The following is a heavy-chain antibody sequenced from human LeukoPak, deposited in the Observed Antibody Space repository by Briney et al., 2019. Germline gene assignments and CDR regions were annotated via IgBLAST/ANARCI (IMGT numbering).Heavy chain of an antibody. D-gene: IGHD1-7*01. Sequence: GGSLRLSCAASGFTFSSYSMNWVRQAPGKGLEWVSSVSSSSSYIYYADSVKGRFTISRDNAKNSLYLQMNSLRAEDTAVYYCARGGRNWNYGGGYYYYYYMDVWGKGTTVTVSS. V-gene: IGHV3-21*01. J-gene: IGHJ6*03. CDR3: ARGGRNWNYGGGYYYYYYMDV. CDR2: VSSSSSYI. CDR1: GFTFSSYS.